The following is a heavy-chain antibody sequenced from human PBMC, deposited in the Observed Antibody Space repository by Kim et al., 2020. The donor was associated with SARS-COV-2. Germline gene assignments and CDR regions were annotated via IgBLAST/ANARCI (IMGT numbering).Heavy chain of an antibody. Sequence: GGSLRLSCAASGFTVSSNYMSWVRQAPGKGLEWVSVIYSGGSTYYADSVKGRFTISRDNSKNTLYLQMNSLRAEDMAVYYCARGYCSSTSCYDYYYYYGMDVWGQGTTVTVSS. J-gene: IGHJ6*02. CDR1: GFTVSSNY. D-gene: IGHD2-2*01. V-gene: IGHV3-66*01. CDR2: IYSGGST. CDR3: ARGYCSSTSCYDYYYYYGMDV.